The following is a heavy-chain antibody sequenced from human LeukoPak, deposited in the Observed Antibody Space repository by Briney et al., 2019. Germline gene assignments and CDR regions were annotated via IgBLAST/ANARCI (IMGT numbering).Heavy chain of an antibody. Sequence: GASVKVSCKVSGYTLTELSMHWVRQAPGQGLEWMGGIIPIFGTANYAQKFQGRVTITADESTSTAYMELSSLRSKDTAVYYCAAKTEYSSSYIDYWGQGTLVTVSS. V-gene: IGHV1-69*13. CDR1: GYTLTELS. J-gene: IGHJ4*02. D-gene: IGHD6-6*01. CDR2: IIPIFGTA. CDR3: AAKTEYSSSYIDY.